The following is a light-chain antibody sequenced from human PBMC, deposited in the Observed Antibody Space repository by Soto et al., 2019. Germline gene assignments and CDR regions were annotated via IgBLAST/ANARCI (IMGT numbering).Light chain of an antibody. CDR2: GAS. V-gene: IGKV3-15*01. Sequence: DIVMTQSPAPLSASPGERATISCRASQSISSNLAWYQQKPGQAPRLLIYGASTMATGIPARFSVSGSGTEFTLTISSLQSEDLVVYYCQWYKNEPPERTFGQGTKVEIK. J-gene: IGKJ1*01. CDR1: QSISSN. CDR3: QWYKNEPPERT.